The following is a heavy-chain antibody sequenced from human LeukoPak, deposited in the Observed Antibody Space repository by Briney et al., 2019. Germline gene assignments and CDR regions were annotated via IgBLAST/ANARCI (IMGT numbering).Heavy chain of an antibody. CDR1: GGSFSGYY. Sequence: SETLSLTCAVYGGSFSGYYWSWIRQPPGKGLEWIGEISHSGSTNYNPSLKSRVTISVDTSKNQFSLKLSSVTAADTAVYYCASLRVAYYYDSSAIDYWGQGTLVTVSS. J-gene: IGHJ4*02. D-gene: IGHD3-22*01. CDR2: ISHSGST. CDR3: ASLRVAYYYDSSAIDY. V-gene: IGHV4-34*01.